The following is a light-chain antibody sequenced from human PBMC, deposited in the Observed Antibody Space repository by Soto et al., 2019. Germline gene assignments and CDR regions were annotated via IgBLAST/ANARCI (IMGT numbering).Light chain of an antibody. Sequence: EIVLTQSPGTLSLSQGESATLSCRASHSVSSNYLAWYQQKSGQAPRLLIYGASSRATGIPARFSGSGSGTDFTLTISSLEPEDFAVYYCQQYGSSPRTFGQGTKVEIK. V-gene: IGKV3-20*01. CDR3: QQYGSSPRT. J-gene: IGKJ1*01. CDR1: HSVSSNY. CDR2: GAS.